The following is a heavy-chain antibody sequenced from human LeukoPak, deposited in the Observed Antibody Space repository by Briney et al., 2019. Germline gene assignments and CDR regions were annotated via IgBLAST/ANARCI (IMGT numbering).Heavy chain of an antibody. D-gene: IGHD2-15*01. CDR1: GGSISSYY. J-gene: IGHJ3*02. CDR2: SYTSGST. Sequence: NPSETLSLTCTVSGGSISSYYWSWIRQPAGKGLEWIGRSYTSGSTNYNPSLKSRVTMSVDTSKNQFSLKLSSVTAADTAVYYCARWGYCSGGSCYRDLDAFDIWGQGTMVTVSS. V-gene: IGHV4-4*07. CDR3: ARWGYCSGGSCYRDLDAFDI.